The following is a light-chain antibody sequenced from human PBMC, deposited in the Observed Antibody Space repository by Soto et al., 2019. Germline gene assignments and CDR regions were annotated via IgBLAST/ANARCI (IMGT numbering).Light chain of an antibody. CDR3: QQDNCWPLT. CDR1: QSVSSN. CDR2: VPS. Sequence: EIVMTQSPATLSVSPGARATLSCRASQSVSSNLAWYQQKPGQTPKLLIYVPSTRHTGIPARFSGSGSGTEFTLTISSLQPEDFAAYDCQQDNCWPLTFGRGTKVEIK. V-gene: IGKV3-15*01. J-gene: IGKJ4*01.